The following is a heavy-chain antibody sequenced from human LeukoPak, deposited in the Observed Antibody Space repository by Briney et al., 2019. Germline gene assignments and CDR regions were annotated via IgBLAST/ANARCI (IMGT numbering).Heavy chain of an antibody. D-gene: IGHD3-22*01. V-gene: IGHV3-23*01. CDR1: GFTFSSYA. Sequence: GGSLRLSCAASGFTFSSYATSWVRQAPGKGLEWVSAISGSGGSTYYADSVKGRFTISRDNSKNTLYLQMNSLRAEDTAVYYCARAITMIVVVGGYWGQGTLVTVSS. CDR3: ARAITMIVVVGGY. CDR2: ISGSGGST. J-gene: IGHJ4*02.